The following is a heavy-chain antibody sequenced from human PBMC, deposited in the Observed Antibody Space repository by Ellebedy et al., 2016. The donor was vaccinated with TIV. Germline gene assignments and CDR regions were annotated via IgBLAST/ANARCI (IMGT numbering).Heavy chain of an antibody. CDR1: GVSISDYF. D-gene: IGHD4-23*01. Sequence: SETLSLXXTVSGVSISDYFWTWIRQPAGRSLEYIGRIYKSGATNYNPSLKSRLSMSVDTSKNQFSLRLSTVTAADTAVYYCAKLSQSPVVPTANYYFDYWGHGILVTVSS. CDR3: AKLSQSPVVPTANYYFDY. V-gene: IGHV4-4*07. CDR2: IYKSGAT. J-gene: IGHJ4*01.